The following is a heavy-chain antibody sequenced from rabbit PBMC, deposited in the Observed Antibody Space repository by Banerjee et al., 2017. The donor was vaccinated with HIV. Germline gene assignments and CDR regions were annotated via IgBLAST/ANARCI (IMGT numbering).Heavy chain of an antibody. J-gene: IGHJ4*01. D-gene: IGHD4-1*01. V-gene: IGHV1S40*01. Sequence: QSLEESGGDLVKPGASLTLTCTASGFSFSSGYDMYWVRQAPGKGLEWIACIYPPAGAADYASWVNGRFTISLDNAQNTVFLQMTSLTAADTATYFCTRGLVAGVLNLWGQGTLVTVS. CDR2: IYPPAGAA. CDR1: GFSFSSGYD. CDR3: TRGLVAGVLNL.